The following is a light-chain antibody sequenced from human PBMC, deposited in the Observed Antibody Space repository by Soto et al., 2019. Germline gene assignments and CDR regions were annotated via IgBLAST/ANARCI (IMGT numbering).Light chain of an antibody. J-gene: IGKJ1*01. CDR1: QSVANN. V-gene: IGKV3-15*01. CDR3: QQHNNWPPWT. Sequence: DIVMTQSPATLSVSPGERATLSCRASQSVANNVAWYQQKPGQPPRLLIYGASTRAAGVPARFSGSGYGRQFSLTISSLQSEDFAIYHCQQHNNWPPWTFGQGTQVE. CDR2: GAS.